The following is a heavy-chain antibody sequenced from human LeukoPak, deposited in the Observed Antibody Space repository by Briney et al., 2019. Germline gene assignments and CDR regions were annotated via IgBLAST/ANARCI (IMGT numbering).Heavy chain of an antibody. J-gene: IGHJ4*02. V-gene: IGHV1-18*01. D-gene: IGHD4-17*01. CDR2: IKTYNGNA. CDR3: ARKDYGDSFDY. Sequence: GAPVKVSCKASGYTFTNYGISWMRQAPGQGLEWMGWIKTYNGNANYAQKLQGRVTMTTDTSTSTAYMELRSLRSDDTAVYYCARKDYGDSFDYWGQGTLVTVSS. CDR1: GYTFTNYG.